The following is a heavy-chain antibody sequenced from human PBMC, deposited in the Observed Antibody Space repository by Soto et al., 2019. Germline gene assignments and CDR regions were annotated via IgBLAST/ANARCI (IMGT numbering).Heavy chain of an antibody. CDR2: FDPEDGGT. J-gene: IGHJ3*02. D-gene: IGHD3-22*01. Sequence: ASVKVSCKASGYTLTELSMHWVRQAPGKGLEWMGGFDPEDGGTVYAQKFQGRVTMTEDTSTDTAYMELSSLRSEDTAVYYCATGVESTMIVVAAAAFDIWGQGTMVTVSS. CDR3: ATGVESTMIVVAAAAFDI. CDR1: GYTLTELS. V-gene: IGHV1-24*01.